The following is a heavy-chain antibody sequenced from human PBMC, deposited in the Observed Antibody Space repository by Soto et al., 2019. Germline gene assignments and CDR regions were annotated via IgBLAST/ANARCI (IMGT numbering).Heavy chain of an antibody. V-gene: IGHV3-21*01. CDR3: ASGENRYYYYYGMDV. J-gene: IGHJ6*02. Sequence: GGSLRLSCAASGFTFSSYSMNWVRQAPGKGLEWVSSISSSSSYIYYADSVKGRFTISRDNAKNSLYLQMNSLRAEDKAVYYCASGENRYYYYYGMDVWGQGTTVTVSS. CDR1: GFTFSSYS. CDR2: ISSSSSYI. D-gene: IGHD3-10*01.